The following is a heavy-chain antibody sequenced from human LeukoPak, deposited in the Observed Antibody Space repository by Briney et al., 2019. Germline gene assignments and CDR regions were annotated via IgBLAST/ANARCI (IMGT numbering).Heavy chain of an antibody. CDR2: ITGSGGNT. J-gene: IGHJ4*02. V-gene: IGHV3-23*01. CDR1: GFTFGNYA. Sequence: GGSLRLSCAASGFTFGNYAMSWVRQAPGKGLEWVSAITGSGGNTYYADSVKGRLTISRDNSKNTVFLQMNSLRAEDTAVYYCAKWGDYDVLTGYYVSDYWGQGTLVTVSS. CDR3: AKWGDYDVLTGYYVSDY. D-gene: IGHD3-9*01.